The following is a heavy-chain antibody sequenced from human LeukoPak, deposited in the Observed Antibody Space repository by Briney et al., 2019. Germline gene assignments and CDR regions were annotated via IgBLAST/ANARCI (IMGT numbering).Heavy chain of an antibody. J-gene: IGHJ6*02. V-gene: IGHV4-59*01. D-gene: IGHD3-3*01. CDR2: IYYSGST. CDR3: ARSQYYDFWSGYYPLYYYGMDV. Sequence: SETLSLTCTVSGGSISSYYWSWIRQPPGKGLEWIGYIYYSGSTNYNPSLKSRVTISVDTSKNQFPLKLSSVTAADTAVYYCARSQYYDFWSGYYPLYYYGMDVWGQGTTVTVSS. CDR1: GGSISSYY.